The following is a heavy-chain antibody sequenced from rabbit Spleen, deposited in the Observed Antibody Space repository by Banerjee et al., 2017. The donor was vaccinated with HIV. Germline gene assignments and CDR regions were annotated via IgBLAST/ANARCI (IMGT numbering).Heavy chain of an antibody. V-gene: IGHV1S40*01. CDR2: IYTSSGST. CDR3: ARDLVVAIGWNFNL. CDR1: GVSFSGDSY. D-gene: IGHD3-3*01. Sequence: QSLEESGGDLVKPGASLTLTCIASGVSFSGDSYMCWVRQAPGKGLEWIGCIYTSSGSTWYASWAKGRFIMSRTSSTKVTLQMTSLTAADTATYFCARDLVVAIGWNFNLWGPGTLVTVS. J-gene: IGHJ4*01.